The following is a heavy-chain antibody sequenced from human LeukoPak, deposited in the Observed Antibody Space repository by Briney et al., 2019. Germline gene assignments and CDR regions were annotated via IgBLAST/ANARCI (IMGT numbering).Heavy chain of an antibody. J-gene: IGHJ4*02. D-gene: IGHD5-18*01. Sequence: KPGGSLRLSCAASGFTFSSYTMNWVRQAPGKGLEWVSSISSSSNYIYYTDSVKGRFTLSRDNAKNSLYLQMNSLRAEDTAVYYCAALYTYGLPLDYWGQGTLVTVSS. V-gene: IGHV3-21*01. CDR2: ISSSSNYI. CDR3: AALYTYGLPLDY. CDR1: GFTFSSYT.